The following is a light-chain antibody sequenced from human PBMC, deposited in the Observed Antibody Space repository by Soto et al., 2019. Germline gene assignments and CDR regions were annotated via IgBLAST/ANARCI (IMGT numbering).Light chain of an antibody. CDR2: DVS. CDR3: NSYTSSSTPYV. V-gene: IGLV2-14*01. Sequence: QSVLTQPASVSGSPGQWITISCTGTSSDVGGYNYVSWYQQHPGKAPKLMIYDVSNRPSGVSNRFSGSKSGNTASLTISGLQAGDEADYYCNSYTSSSTPYVFGTGTKVTVL. CDR1: SSDVGGYNY. J-gene: IGLJ1*01.